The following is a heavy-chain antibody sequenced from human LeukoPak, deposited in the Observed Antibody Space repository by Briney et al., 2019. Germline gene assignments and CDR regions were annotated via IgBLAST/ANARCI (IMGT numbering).Heavy chain of an antibody. CDR1: GYTFTGCY. CDR2: INRNSGGT. CDR3: ARDNLAYCGGDCLDAFDI. V-gene: IGHV1-2*02. Sequence: GASVKVSCKASGYTFTGCYMHWVRQAPGQGLEGMGWINRNSGGTKYAQKFQGRVTMTRDTSISTAYMELSRLRSDDTAVYYCARDNLAYCGGDCLDAFDIWGQGTMDTVSS. J-gene: IGHJ3*02. D-gene: IGHD2-21*01.